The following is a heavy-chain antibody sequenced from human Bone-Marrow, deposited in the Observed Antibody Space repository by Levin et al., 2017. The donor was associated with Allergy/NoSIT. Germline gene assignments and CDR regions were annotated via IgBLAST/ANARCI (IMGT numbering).Heavy chain of an antibody. Sequence: PGGSLRLSCKGSGYSFTSYWIGWVRQMPGKGLEWMGIIYPGDSDTRYSPSFQGQVTISADKSISTAYLQWSSLKASDTAMYYCARRAGFSHLRPGIAAAEGTNWFDPWGQGTLVTVSS. D-gene: IGHD6-13*01. CDR1: GYSFTSYW. J-gene: IGHJ5*02. CDR2: IYPGDSDT. V-gene: IGHV5-51*01. CDR3: ARRAGFSHLRPGIAAAEGTNWFDP.